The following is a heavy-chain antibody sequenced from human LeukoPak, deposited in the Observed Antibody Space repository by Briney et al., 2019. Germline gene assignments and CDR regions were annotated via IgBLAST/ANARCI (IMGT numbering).Heavy chain of an antibody. CDR3: ARGESSGWYYFNY. Sequence: SETLSLTCAVYGGSISSYSWSWIRQPAGKGLEWIGRIYSTNYNPSLKSRVTISVDTPKNQFSLKLSSVTAADTAVYYCARGESSGWYYFNYWGQGTLVTVSS. CDR1: GGSISSYS. CDR2: IYST. V-gene: IGHV4-59*10. J-gene: IGHJ4*02. D-gene: IGHD6-13*01.